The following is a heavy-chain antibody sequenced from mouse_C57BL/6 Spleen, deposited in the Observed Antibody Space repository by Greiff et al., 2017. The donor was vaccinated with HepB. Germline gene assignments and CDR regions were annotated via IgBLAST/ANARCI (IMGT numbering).Heavy chain of an antibody. V-gene: IGHV1-78*01. CDR3: SRSPPHYYGSSYTWFAY. CDR2: IYPRDGST. CDR1: GYTFTDHT. Sequence: VQLQQSDAELVKPGASVKISCKVSGYTFTDHTIHWMKQRPEQGLEWIGYIYPRDGSTKYNEKFKGKATLTADESSSTAYMQLNSLTSEDAAVYDCSRSPPHYYGSSYTWFAYWGQGTLVTVSA. J-gene: IGHJ3*01. D-gene: IGHD1-1*01.